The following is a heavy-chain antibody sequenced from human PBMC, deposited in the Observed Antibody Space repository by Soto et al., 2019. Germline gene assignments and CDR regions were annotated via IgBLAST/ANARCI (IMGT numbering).Heavy chain of an antibody. CDR3: ARDRIAVAGRRGLNWFDP. CDR2: IYYSGST. J-gene: IGHJ5*02. CDR1: GGSISSGGYY. Sequence: PSETLSLTCTVSGGSISSGGYYWSWIRQHPGKGLEWIGYIYYSGSTYYNPSLKSRVTISVDTSKNQFSLKLSSVTAADTAVYYCARDRIAVAGRRGLNWFDPWGQGTLVTVSS. D-gene: IGHD6-19*01. V-gene: IGHV4-31*03.